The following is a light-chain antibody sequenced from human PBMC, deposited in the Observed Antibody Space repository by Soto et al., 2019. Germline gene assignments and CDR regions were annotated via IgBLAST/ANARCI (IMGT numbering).Light chain of an antibody. CDR1: TSNIGADYD. V-gene: IGLV1-40*01. CDR2: GSS. Sequence: QSVLTQPLSVSGAPGQRVTISCTGSTSNIGADYDVHWYQQLPGTAPKLLIYGSSDRPSGVPDRFSGSKSGTSASLAITGLQAEDEADYYCQSYDSSLVNYVFGTGTKVTAL. J-gene: IGLJ1*01. CDR3: QSYDSSLVNYV.